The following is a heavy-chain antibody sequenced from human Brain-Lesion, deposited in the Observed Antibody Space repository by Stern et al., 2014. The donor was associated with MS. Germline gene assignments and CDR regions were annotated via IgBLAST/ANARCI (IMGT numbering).Heavy chain of an antibody. CDR1: GYIFTGYY. D-gene: IGHD3-3*01. CDR2: INPNTGGT. CDR3: ARDQRGITIFGVVTDYYYLGMDV. Sequence: DQLVESGAEVKKPGASVKVSCKTSGYIFTGYYIHWVRQAPGQGLEWMALINPNTGGTKYAQKFQGRVTMSRDKSISTAYVELSSLTSDDTAVYYCARDQRGITIFGVVTDYYYLGMDVWGQGTTVTVSS. J-gene: IGHJ6*02. V-gene: IGHV1-2*02.